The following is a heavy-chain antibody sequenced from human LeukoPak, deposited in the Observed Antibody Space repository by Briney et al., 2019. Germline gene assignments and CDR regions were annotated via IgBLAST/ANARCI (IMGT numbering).Heavy chain of an antibody. Sequence: GGSLRLSCVASGFTFDDYGMSWVRQAQGKGLEWVSGLNWNGANIGYADYVKGRFTISRDNAKNSLYLQMNSLRAEDTTLYYCVRGAPTYCSGGSCYSGDAFDIWGQGTMVTASS. V-gene: IGHV3-20*04. D-gene: IGHD2-15*01. CDR3: VRGAPTYCSGGSCYSGDAFDI. CDR1: GFTFDDYG. CDR2: LNWNGANI. J-gene: IGHJ3*02.